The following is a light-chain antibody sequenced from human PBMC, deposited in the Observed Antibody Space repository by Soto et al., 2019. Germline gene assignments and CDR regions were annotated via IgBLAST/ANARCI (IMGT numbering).Light chain of an antibody. CDR1: QDINKN. V-gene: IGKV1-33*01. Sequence: DIQMTQSPSSLSAFVGDRVTITCQASQDINKNLIWYQQKPGKAPKLLIYDASDLETGVPSRFSGSGSGTGFTFTISSLQPEDFATYYCQQYESLPLTFGQGTRLEIK. CDR2: DAS. CDR3: QQYESLPLT. J-gene: IGKJ5*01.